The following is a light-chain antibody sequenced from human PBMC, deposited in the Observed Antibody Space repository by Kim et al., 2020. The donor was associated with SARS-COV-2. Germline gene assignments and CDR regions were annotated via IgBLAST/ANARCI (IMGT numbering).Light chain of an antibody. CDR3: QQYNNWPPLT. V-gene: IGKV3-15*01. CDR2: GAS. CDR1: QSVSSD. Sequence: EIVMTQSPATLSVSPGERATLSCRASQSVSSDLAWYQHKPGQAPRLLIYGASTRATGIPARFIGSGSGTEFTLTISSLQSEDFAVYYCQQYNNWPPLTFGGGTKVDIK. J-gene: IGKJ4*02.